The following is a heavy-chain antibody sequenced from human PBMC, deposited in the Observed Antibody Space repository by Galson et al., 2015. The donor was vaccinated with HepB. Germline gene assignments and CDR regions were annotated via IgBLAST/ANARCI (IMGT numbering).Heavy chain of an antibody. CDR2: IRSKAYGGTP. CDR1: GFTFGNFG. V-gene: IGHV3-49*03. CDR3: ARDYLGPGSYSDP. Sequence: SLRLSCAVSGFTFGNFGMSWFRQAPGKGLEWVGFIRSKAYGGTPEYAASVKGRFTISRDDSESIAFLQMSSLKTEDTAVYYCARDYLGPGSYSDPWGQGTLVTVSS. J-gene: IGHJ5*02. D-gene: IGHD3-10*01.